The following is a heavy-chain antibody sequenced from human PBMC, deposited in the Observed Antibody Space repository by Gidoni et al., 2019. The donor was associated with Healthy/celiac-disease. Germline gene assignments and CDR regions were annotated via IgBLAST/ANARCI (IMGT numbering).Heavy chain of an antibody. CDR2: FDPEDGET. D-gene: IGHD3-10*01. CDR3: ATDLNPTNLWFGQPRRFDP. CDR1: GYTLTELS. J-gene: IGHJ5*02. Sequence: VQLVQSGAEVKKPGASVKVSCQVSGYTLTELSMHWVRQAPGKGLEWMGGFDPEDGETSYAQKFQGRVTMTEDTSTDTAYMELSSLRSEDTAVYYCATDLNPTNLWFGQPRRFDPWGQGTLVTVSS. V-gene: IGHV1-24*01.